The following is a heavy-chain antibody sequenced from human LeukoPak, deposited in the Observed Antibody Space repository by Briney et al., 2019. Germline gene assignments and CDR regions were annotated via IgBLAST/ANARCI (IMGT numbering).Heavy chain of an antibody. J-gene: IGHJ5*02. Sequence: GGSLRLSCTASGLSFSSYNMNWVRQAPGKGPEWVAYITANNTTKYYADSVKGRFTISRDNAKKSLFLQMNSLRAEDTAVYYCAAASAFSSSWRSWGQGTGVTVSS. V-gene: IGHV3-48*01. CDR1: GLSFSSYN. CDR2: ITANNTTK. CDR3: AAASAFSSSWRS. D-gene: IGHD6-13*01.